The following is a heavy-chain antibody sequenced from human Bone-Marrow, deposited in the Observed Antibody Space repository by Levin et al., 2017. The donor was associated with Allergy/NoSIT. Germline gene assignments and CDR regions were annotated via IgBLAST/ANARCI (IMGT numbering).Heavy chain of an antibody. CDR1: GGSISSYY. CDR3: ARDGNYYDSSGFDY. V-gene: IGHV4-4*07. D-gene: IGHD3-22*01. Sequence: SETLSLTCTVSGGSISSYYWSWIRQPAGKGLEWIGRIYTSGSTNYNPSLKSRVTMSVDTSKNQFSLKLSSVTAADTAVYYCARDGNYYDSSGFDYWGQGTLVTVSS. J-gene: IGHJ4*02. CDR2: IYTSGST.